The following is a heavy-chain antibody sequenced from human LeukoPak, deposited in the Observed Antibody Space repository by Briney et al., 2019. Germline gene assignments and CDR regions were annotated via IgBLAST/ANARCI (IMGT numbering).Heavy chain of an antibody. CDR1: GGSFSGYY. D-gene: IGHD6-13*01. CDR3: AGSIAAAWGFDP. Sequence: PSETLSLICAVYGGSFSGYYWSWIRQPPGKGLEWIGEINHSGSTNYNPSLKSRVTISVDTSKNQFSLKLSSVTAADTAVYYCAGSIAAAWGFDPWGQGTLVTVSS. CDR2: INHSGST. J-gene: IGHJ5*02. V-gene: IGHV4-34*01.